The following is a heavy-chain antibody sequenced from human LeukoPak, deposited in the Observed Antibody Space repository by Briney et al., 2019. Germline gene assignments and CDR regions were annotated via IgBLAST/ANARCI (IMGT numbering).Heavy chain of an antibody. D-gene: IGHD6-19*01. CDR3: AKDLSSSGSEGFDY. CDR1: GGSISSYY. Sequence: LSLTCTVSGGSISSYYWSWIRQPPGKGLEWVSGISWNSGSIGYADSVKGRFTISRDNAKNSLYLQMNSLRAEDTALYYCAKDLSSSGSEGFDYWGQGTLVTVSS. V-gene: IGHV3-9*01. J-gene: IGHJ4*02. CDR2: ISWNSGSI.